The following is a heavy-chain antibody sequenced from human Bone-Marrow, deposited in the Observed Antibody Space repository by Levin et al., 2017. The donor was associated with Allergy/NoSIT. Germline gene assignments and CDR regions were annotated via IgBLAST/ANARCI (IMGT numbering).Heavy chain of an antibody. V-gene: IGHV3-30*04. D-gene: IGHD4-23*01. CDR3: ARVPPPSTVVTPGSDY. CDR1: GFTFSSYA. CDR2: ISYDGSNK. J-gene: IGHJ4*02. Sequence: GGSLRLSCAASGFTFSSYAMHWVRQAPGKGLEWVAVISYDGSNKYYADSVKGRFTISRDNSKNTLYLQMNSLRAEDTAVYYCARVPPPSTVVTPGSDYWGQGTLVTVSS.